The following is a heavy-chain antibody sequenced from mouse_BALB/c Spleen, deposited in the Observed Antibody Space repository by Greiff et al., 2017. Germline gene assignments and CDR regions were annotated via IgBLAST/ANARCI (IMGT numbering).Heavy chain of an antibody. CDR2: IDPENGDT. CDR1: GFNIKDYY. V-gene: IGHV14-4*02. CDR3: YAVGKNHAMDY. Sequence: VQLQQSGAELVRSGASVKLSCTASGFNIKDYYMHWVKQRPEQGLEWIGWIDPENGDTEYATKFKGKATMTADTSSNTAYLQLSSLTSEDTAVYYCYAVGKNHAMDYWGEGTSVTVSS. J-gene: IGHJ4*01.